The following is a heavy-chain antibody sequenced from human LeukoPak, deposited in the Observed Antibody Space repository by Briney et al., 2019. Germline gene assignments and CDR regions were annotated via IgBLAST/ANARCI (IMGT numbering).Heavy chain of an antibody. CDR2: IYYSGST. CDR1: GGSISTYY. J-gene: IGHJ3*02. D-gene: IGHD5-12*01. CDR3: ARVYGSGYDFRGAFDI. V-gene: IGHV4-59*01. Sequence: SETLSLTCTVSGGSISTYYWSWIRQPPGKGLEWIGYIYYSGSTNYNPSLKSRVTISVDTSKNQFSLKLSSVTAADTAVYYCARVYGSGYDFRGAFDIWGHGTMVTVSS.